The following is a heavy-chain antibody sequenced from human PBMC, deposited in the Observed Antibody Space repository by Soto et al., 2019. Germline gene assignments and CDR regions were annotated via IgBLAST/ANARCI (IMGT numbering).Heavy chain of an antibody. Sequence: ASVKVSCKVSGYTLTELSMHWVRQAPGKGLEWMGGFDPEDGETIYAQKFQGRVTMTRDTSTSTVYMELSSLRSEDTAVYYCARRSIVVVNTIDYWGQGTLVTVSS. CDR1: GYTLTELS. CDR2: FDPEDGET. CDR3: ARRSIVVVNTIDY. J-gene: IGHJ4*02. D-gene: IGHD2-21*01. V-gene: IGHV1-24*01.